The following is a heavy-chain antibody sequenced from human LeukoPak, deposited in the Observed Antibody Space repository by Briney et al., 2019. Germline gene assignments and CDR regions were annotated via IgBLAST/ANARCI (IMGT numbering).Heavy chain of an antibody. CDR2: IYHSGST. Sequence: SETLSLTCIVSGYSISSGYYWGWIRQPPGKGLEWIGSIYHSGSTYYNPSLKSRVTISVDTSKNQFSLKLSSVTAADTAVYYCARWYYDSSGYFDYWGQGTLVTVSS. CDR3: ARWYYDSSGYFDY. D-gene: IGHD3-22*01. J-gene: IGHJ4*02. CDR1: GYSISSGYY. V-gene: IGHV4-38-2*02.